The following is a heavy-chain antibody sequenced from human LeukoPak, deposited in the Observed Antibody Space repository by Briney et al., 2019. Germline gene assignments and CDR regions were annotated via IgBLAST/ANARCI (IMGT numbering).Heavy chain of an antibody. J-gene: IGHJ4*02. Sequence: PSETLSLTCTASGGSISSYYWSWIRQPPGKGLEWIGYIYYSGSTNYNPSLKSRVTISVDTSKNQFSLKLNSVTAADTAVYYCARVGRGYSYGPFDSWGQGTLVTVSS. CDR3: ARVGRGYSYGPFDS. CDR1: GGSISSYY. CDR2: IYYSGST. V-gene: IGHV4-59*01. D-gene: IGHD5-18*01.